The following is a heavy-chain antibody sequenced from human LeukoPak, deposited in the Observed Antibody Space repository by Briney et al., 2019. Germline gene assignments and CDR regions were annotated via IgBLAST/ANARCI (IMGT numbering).Heavy chain of an antibody. J-gene: IGHJ4*02. CDR1: GCTFTSYA. CDR2: INAGNGNT. Sequence: ASVKVSCKASGCTFTSYAMHWVRQAPGQRLEWMGWINAGNGNTKYSQKFQGRVTITRDTSASTAYMELSSLRSEDTAVYYCARAQSSSHDFDYWGQGTLVTVSS. CDR3: ARAQSSSHDFDY. D-gene: IGHD2-15*01. V-gene: IGHV1-3*01.